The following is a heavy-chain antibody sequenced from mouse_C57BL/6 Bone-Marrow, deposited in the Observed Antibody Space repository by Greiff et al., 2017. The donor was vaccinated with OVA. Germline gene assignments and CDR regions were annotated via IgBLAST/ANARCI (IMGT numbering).Heavy chain of an antibody. CDR1: GYTFTSYW. CDR3: AREGYGNYPAWFAY. Sequence: QVQLKQPGAELVMPGASVKLSCKASGYTFTSYWMHWVKQRPGQGLEWIGEIDPSDSYTNYNQKFKGKSTLTVDKSSSTAYMQLSSLSSEDSAVDYCAREGYGNYPAWFAYWGQGTLVTVSA. D-gene: IGHD2-10*02. J-gene: IGHJ3*01. CDR2: IDPSDSYT. V-gene: IGHV1-69*01.